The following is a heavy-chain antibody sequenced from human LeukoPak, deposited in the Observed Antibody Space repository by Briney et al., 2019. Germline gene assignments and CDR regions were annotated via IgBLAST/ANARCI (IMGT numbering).Heavy chain of an antibody. CDR3: VVGATIPGFWYFDY. D-gene: IGHD1-26*01. V-gene: IGHV4-30-4*08. J-gene: IGHJ4*02. Sequence: SETLSLTCTVSGGSISSADYYWSWIRQPPGKGLEWIGYIYYSGSTYYNPSLKSRVTLSVDTSNNQFSLRLSSVTAADTAVYYCVVGATIPGFWYFDYWGQGTLVTVSS. CDR1: GGSISSADYY. CDR2: IYYSGST.